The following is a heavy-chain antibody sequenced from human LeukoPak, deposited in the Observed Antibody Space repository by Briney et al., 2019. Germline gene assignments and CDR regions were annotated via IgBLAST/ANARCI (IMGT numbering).Heavy chain of an antibody. CDR3: AKGTYYDSSGYRGSDAFDI. V-gene: IGHV3-21*04. CDR2: ISSSSSYI. CDR1: GFIFSSYT. D-gene: IGHD3-22*01. J-gene: IGHJ3*02. Sequence: GGSLRLSCAASGFIFSSYTMNWVRQAPGKGLEWVSSISSSSSYIYHADSVKGRFTISRDNAKNSLYLQMNSLRAEDTAVYYCAKGTYYDSSGYRGSDAFDIWGQGTMVTVSS.